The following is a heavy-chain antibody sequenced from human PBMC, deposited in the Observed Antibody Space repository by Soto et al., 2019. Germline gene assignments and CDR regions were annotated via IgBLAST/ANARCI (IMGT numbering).Heavy chain of an antibody. D-gene: IGHD6-19*01. CDR2: MNPNSGNT. J-gene: IGHJ4*02. CDR3: ARPVAGLNPAIGY. Sequence: QVQLVQSGAEVKKPGASVKVSCKASGYTFTSYDINWVRQATGQGLEWMGWMNPNSGNTGYAQKFQGRVTMTRNTSRGTAYRELSSLRSEDTAVYYCARPVAGLNPAIGYWGQGTLVTVSS. V-gene: IGHV1-8*01. CDR1: GYTFTSYD.